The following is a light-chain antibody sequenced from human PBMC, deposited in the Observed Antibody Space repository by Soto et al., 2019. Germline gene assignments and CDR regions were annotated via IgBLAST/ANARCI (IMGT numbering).Light chain of an antibody. CDR3: HQYGSAPWT. Sequence: EIVCAHSPGTLSFSPVERATLSCRSSQSAGSTYLAWYQQKPGQAPRLLIFGASSRATGIPDRFSGSGSGTDFTLTISRLEPEDFAVYYCHQYGSAPWTFGQGTKVDIK. V-gene: IGKV3-20*01. CDR2: GAS. CDR1: QSAGSTY. J-gene: IGKJ1*01.